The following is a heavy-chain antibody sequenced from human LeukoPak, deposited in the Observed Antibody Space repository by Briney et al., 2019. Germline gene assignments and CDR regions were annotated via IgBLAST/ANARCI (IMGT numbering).Heavy chain of an antibody. CDR3: AITIAVAGTLEY. CDR1: GGSISSYY. D-gene: IGHD6-19*01. V-gene: IGHV4-4*07. J-gene: IGHJ4*02. Sequence: SETLSLTCTVSGGSISSYYWSWIRQPAVKVLEWIGRIYTSGSTNYNPSLKSRVTMSVDTSKNQFSLKLSSVTAADTAVYYCAITIAVAGTLEYWGQGTLVTVSS. CDR2: IYTSGST.